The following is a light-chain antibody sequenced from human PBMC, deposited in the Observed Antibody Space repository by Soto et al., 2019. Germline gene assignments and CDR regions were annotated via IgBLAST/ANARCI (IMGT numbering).Light chain of an antibody. CDR3: QHYGISPPWT. CDR1: QSLGSSF. J-gene: IGKJ1*01. Sequence: EIVLTQSPGTLSLSPGERATLSCRASQSLGSSFLAWYQQKPGQAPRLLIYGATSRATGIPDRFSGSGSGTDFNLTISRLEPEDFAVYYCQHYGISPPWTFGQGTKVEIK. V-gene: IGKV3-20*01. CDR2: GAT.